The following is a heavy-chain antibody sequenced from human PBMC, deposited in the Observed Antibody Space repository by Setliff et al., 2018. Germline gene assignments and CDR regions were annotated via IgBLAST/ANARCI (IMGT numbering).Heavy chain of an antibody. J-gene: IGHJ4*02. Sequence: SVKVSCKASGGTFSSYAISWVRQAPGHGLEWMGGIIPILGIANYAQKFQGRVTITADKSTSTAYMELSSLRSEDTAVYYCARGTPSRYYYDSSGYYYIDYWGQGTLVTVSS. CDR2: IIPILGIA. V-gene: IGHV1-69*10. CDR3: ARGTPSRYYYDSSGYYYIDY. D-gene: IGHD3-22*01. CDR1: GGTFSSYA.